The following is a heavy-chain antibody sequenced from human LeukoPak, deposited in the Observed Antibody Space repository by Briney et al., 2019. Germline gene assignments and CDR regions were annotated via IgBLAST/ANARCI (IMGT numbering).Heavy chain of an antibody. CDR3: AKGPETLPERYYDSSGYLDIDY. J-gene: IGHJ4*02. CDR1: GFTFSSYA. Sequence: GGSLRLSCAASGFTFSSYAMSWVRQAPGKGLEWVSAISGSGGSTYYADSVKGRFTISRDNSKNTLYLQMNSLRAEDTAVYYCAKGPETLPERYYDSSGYLDIDYWGQGTLVTVSS. D-gene: IGHD3-22*01. CDR2: ISGSGGST. V-gene: IGHV3-23*01.